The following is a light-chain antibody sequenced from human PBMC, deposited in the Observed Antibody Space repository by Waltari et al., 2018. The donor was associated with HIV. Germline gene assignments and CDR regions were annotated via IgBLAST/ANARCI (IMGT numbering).Light chain of an antibody. Sequence: YVLTQPPSVSVAPGMTARITCGGKNIERKSVHWYQKKPGQAPILVIYYDKDRPSGIPERFSGSNSGNTATLTITRVGAGDEADYYCQVWDSSIEQVLFGGGTKLTVL. CDR1: NIERKS. J-gene: IGLJ3*02. CDR2: YDK. CDR3: QVWDSSIEQVL. V-gene: IGLV3-21*01.